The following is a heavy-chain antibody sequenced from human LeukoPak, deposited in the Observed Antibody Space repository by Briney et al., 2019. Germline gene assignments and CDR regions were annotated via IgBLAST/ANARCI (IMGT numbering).Heavy chain of an antibody. CDR1: GITFTSYN. CDR3: ARFGEYYYDSSGYYGGGFDY. J-gene: IGHJ4*02. V-gene: IGHV3-21*01. D-gene: IGHD3-22*01. Sequence: GGSLRLSCAASGITFTSYNMDWVRQAPGKGLEWVSSISSSGSYIYYADSVKGRFTISRDNAKNSLYLQMNSLRAEDTAVYYCARFGEYYYDSSGYYGGGFDYWGQGTLVTVSS. CDR2: ISSSGSYI.